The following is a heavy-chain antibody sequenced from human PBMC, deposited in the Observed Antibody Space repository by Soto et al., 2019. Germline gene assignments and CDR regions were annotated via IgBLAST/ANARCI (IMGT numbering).Heavy chain of an antibody. CDR2: INPNSGGT. V-gene: IGHV1-2*04. CDR1: GYTFTGYY. CDR3: PRSMGSSSSYYYGMDV. J-gene: IGHJ6*02. D-gene: IGHD6-6*01. Sequence: QVQLVQSGAEVKKPGASVKVSCKASGYTFTGYYMHWVRQAPGQGLEWMGWINPNSGGTNYAQKFQGWVTITRDTSISTAYMELSRLRSDDTAVYYCPRSMGSSSSYYYGMDVWGQGTTVTVSS.